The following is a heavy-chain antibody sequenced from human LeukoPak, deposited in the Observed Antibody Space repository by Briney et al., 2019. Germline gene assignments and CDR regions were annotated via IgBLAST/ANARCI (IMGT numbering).Heavy chain of an antibody. CDR1: GFTFSSYS. J-gene: IGHJ4*02. CDR3: ARDSRGSGSRYYFDY. CDR2: ISSSSSTI. Sequence: GGSLRLSCAASGFTFSSYSMNWVRQAPGKGLEWVSYISSSSSTIYYADSVKGRFTISRDNAKNSLYLQMNSLRAEDTAVYYCARDSRGSGSRYYFDYWGQGTLVTVS. V-gene: IGHV3-48*01. D-gene: IGHD3-10*01.